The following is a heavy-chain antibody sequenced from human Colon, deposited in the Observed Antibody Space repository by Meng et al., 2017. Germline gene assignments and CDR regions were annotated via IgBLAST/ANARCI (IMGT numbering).Heavy chain of an antibody. CDR1: GYSISSGYY. J-gene: IGHJ3*02. CDR3: AIDLKYYDFWSGYYWFDI. CDR2: IYHSGST. Sequence: GSLRLSCAASGYSISSGYYWGCIRQPPGKGLECIGSIYHSGSTYYNPSLKSRVTISVDTSKNQFSLKLSSVTAADTAVYYCAIDLKYYDFWSGYYWFDIWGQGTMVTVSS. V-gene: IGHV4-38-2*02. D-gene: IGHD3-3*01.